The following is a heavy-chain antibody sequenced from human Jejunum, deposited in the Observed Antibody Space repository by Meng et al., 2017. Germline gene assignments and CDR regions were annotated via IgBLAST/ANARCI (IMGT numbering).Heavy chain of an antibody. J-gene: IGHJ4*02. V-gene: IGHV3-23*01. D-gene: IGHD1-26*01. CDR2: ISGSGGST. Sequence: EVQVLESGGGLVQPGGSLRLSCAGSGFTFSNYGMSWVRQAPGKGLEWVSAISGSGGSTYYADSVKGRFTISRDNSKNTLYLQMNSLRAEDTAVYYCAKGVGATPGSGRYFDYWGQGTLVTVSS. CDR3: AKGVGATPGSGRYFDY. CDR1: GFTFSNYG.